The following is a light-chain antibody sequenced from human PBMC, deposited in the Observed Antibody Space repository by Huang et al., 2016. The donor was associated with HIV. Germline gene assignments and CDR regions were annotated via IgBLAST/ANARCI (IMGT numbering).Light chain of an antibody. Sequence: DIQMTQSPSTLSASIGDRVTISCRASQSITSWLAWSQQKPGKAPKRRIHKASTLHSGVPSRFSGSGSGTDFTLTISSLQPGDFATYYCQQYNAYPLTFGGGTKVEIK. CDR1: QSITSW. CDR2: KAS. CDR3: QQYNAYPLT. V-gene: IGKV1-5*03. J-gene: IGKJ4*01.